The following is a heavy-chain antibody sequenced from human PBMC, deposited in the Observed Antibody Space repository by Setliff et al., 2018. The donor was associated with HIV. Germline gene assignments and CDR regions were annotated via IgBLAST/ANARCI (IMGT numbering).Heavy chain of an antibody. V-gene: IGHV3-30-3*01. D-gene: IGHD6-13*01. J-gene: IGHJ4*02. CDR3: AKDRYSSTWTEGFDY. CDR1: GFNFNNHA. Sequence: LSLSCAASGFNFNNHAMHWVRQAPGKGPECVAVISYDGSNKYYADSVKGRFTISRDNSKNTLYVQMNSLRAEDTAVYYCAKDRYSSTWTEGFDYWGQGTLVTVSS. CDR2: ISYDGSNK.